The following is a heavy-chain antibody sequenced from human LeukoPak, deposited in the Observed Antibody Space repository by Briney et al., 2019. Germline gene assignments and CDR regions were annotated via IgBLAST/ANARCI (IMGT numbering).Heavy chain of an antibody. CDR2: IYRGGST. V-gene: IGHV3-53*01. CDR1: GFNFSNNY. D-gene: IGHD2-15*01. Sequence: GGSLRLSCAASGFNFSNNYMSWVRQAPGKGLEWVSVIYRGGSTYYADSVKGRFTMSRDNSKNTVYLQMDSLRAEDTAVYYCARGGVGRYFQHWGQGTLVTVSS. J-gene: IGHJ1*01. CDR3: ARGGVGRYFQH.